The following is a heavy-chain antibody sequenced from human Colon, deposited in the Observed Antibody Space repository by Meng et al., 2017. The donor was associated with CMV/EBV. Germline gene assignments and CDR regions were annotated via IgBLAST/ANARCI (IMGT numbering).Heavy chain of an antibody. V-gene: IGHV3-72*01. CDR1: GFILSDHY. Sequence: GGSLKISCAGSGFILSDHYIDWVRQAPGKGLEWIGRAANKANRYTTEYAASVKGRFTFSRYDSENSLYLQMNSLKSEDTAVYYCTRGHSGIDIYAFDIWGQGTLVTVSS. CDR2: AANKANRYTT. CDR3: TRGHSGIDIYAFDI. J-gene: IGHJ3*02. D-gene: IGHD1-26*01.